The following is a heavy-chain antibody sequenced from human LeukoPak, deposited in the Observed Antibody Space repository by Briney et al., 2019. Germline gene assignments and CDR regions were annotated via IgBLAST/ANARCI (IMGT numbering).Heavy chain of an antibody. CDR3: ARGRGYDPVVFYFDS. Sequence: PSETLSLTCSVSGGLISSNPFFWGWVRQPPGKGLEWIGSIFYTGSIYYNPSLKSRVTFFEDSSKNQFSLQLSSVTAADTAVYYCARGRGYDPVVFYFDSWGQGNLVIVSS. V-gene: IGHV4-39*07. D-gene: IGHD1-1*01. J-gene: IGHJ4*02. CDR2: IFYTGSI. CDR1: GGLISSNPFF.